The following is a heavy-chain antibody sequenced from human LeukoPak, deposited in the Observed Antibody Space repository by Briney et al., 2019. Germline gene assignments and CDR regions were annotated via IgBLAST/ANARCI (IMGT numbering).Heavy chain of an antibody. J-gene: IGHJ6*02. CDR3: AREMWEWFGDTEFSDYYYYGMDV. V-gene: IGHV3-30*14. CDR1: GFTFSSYA. CDR2: ISYDGSNK. Sequence: PGGSLRLSRAASGFTFSSYAMHWVRQAPGKGLEWVAVISYDGSNKYYADSVKGRFTISRDNSKNTLYLQMNSLRAEDTAVYYCAREMWEWFGDTEFSDYYYYGMDVWGQGTTVTVSS. D-gene: IGHD3-10*01.